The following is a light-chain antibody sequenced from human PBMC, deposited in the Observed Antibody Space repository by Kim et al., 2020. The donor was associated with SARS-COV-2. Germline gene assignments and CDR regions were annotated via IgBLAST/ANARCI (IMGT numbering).Light chain of an antibody. V-gene: IGKV1-5*03. Sequence: SGVDKVHITCRASQSISSRLAWYQQKPGTAPKVLISKASSLESGVPSRFSGSGSGTEFTLTISSLQPDDFATYYCQQYHSYPLTFGGGTKVDIK. CDR1: QSISSR. CDR2: KAS. J-gene: IGKJ4*01. CDR3: QQYHSYPLT.